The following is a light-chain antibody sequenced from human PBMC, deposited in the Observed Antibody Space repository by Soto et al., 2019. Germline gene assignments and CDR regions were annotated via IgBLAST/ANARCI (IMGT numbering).Light chain of an antibody. CDR1: QSVSSSY. Sequence: EIVLTQSPGTLSLSPGERATLSCRASQSVSSSYLAWYQQKPGQAPRLLMYYASSRATGIPDRFSGSGSGTDFTLTISILEPEDSAVYFCQQYGNSPTFGQGTRLEIK. J-gene: IGKJ5*01. V-gene: IGKV3-20*01. CDR2: YAS. CDR3: QQYGNSPT.